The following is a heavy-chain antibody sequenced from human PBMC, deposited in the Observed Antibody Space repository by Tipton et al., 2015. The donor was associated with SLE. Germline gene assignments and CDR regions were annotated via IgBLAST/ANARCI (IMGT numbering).Heavy chain of an antibody. D-gene: IGHD4-17*01. J-gene: IGHJ2*01. Sequence: TLSLTCTVSGGSISFDYWSWIRQSAGRGLEWIGRIYSRGDRDYNPSLRSRVTMSMDASQNRVSLRLKSVSAADTAVYYCARGSDGEYVRYFDVWGPGTLVTVSS. V-gene: IGHV4-4*07. CDR3: ARGSDGEYVRYFDV. CDR2: IYSRGDR. CDR1: GGSISFDY.